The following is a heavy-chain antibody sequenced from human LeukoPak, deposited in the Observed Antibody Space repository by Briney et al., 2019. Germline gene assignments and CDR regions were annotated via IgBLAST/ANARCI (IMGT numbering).Heavy chain of an antibody. CDR2: IDWDDDK. V-gene: IGHV2-70*11. Sequence: SGPTLVNPTQTLTLTCTFSGFSLSTSGMCVSWIRQPPGKALEWLARIDWDDDKYYSTSLKTRLTISKDTSKNQVVLTMTNMDPVDTATYYCARVYCSSTSCSPFDYWGQGTLVTVSS. CDR1: GFSLSTSGMC. CDR3: ARVYCSSTSCSPFDY. D-gene: IGHD2-2*01. J-gene: IGHJ4*02.